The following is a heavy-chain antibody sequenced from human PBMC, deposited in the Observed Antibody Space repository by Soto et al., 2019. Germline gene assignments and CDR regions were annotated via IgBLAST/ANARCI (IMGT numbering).Heavy chain of an antibody. CDR2: INHSGST. J-gene: IGHJ4*02. D-gene: IGHD3-3*01. Sequence: SETLSLTCAVYGGSFSGYYWSWIRQPPGKGLEWIGEINHSGSTNYNPSLKSRVTISVDTSKNQFSLKLSSVTAADTAVYYCAREEDFGVVISEYYFDYWGQGTLVTVSS. CDR1: GGSFSGYY. V-gene: IGHV4-34*01. CDR3: AREEDFGVVISEYYFDY.